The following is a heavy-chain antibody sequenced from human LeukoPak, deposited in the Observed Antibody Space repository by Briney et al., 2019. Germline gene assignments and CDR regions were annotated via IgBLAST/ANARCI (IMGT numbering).Heavy chain of an antibody. D-gene: IGHD6-13*01. CDR1: GYTFTSYY. V-gene: IGHV1-46*01. CDR3: ARRSSSWYDDY. J-gene: IGHJ4*02. CDR2: INPSGGST. Sequence: ASVKVSCKASGYTFTSYYMHWVRQAPGQGLEWMGIINPSGGSTSYAQKFQGRVTMTRDMSTSTVYMELSSLRSEDTAVYYCARRSSSWYDDYWGQGTLVTVSS.